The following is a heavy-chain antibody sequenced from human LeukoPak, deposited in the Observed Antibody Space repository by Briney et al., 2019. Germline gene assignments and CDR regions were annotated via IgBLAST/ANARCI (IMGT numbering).Heavy chain of an antibody. CDR3: ARDQGQWLVLGVFDY. Sequence: GGSLRLSCGASGFTFSNYWMSWVRQAPGKGLEWVINISQDGSGKNYADSVEGRFTISRDNAKNSLYLQMNSLRAEDTAVYYCARDQGQWLVLGVFDYWGQGTLVTVSS. CDR2: ISQDGSGK. CDR1: GFTFSNYW. V-gene: IGHV3-7*03. J-gene: IGHJ4*02. D-gene: IGHD6-19*01.